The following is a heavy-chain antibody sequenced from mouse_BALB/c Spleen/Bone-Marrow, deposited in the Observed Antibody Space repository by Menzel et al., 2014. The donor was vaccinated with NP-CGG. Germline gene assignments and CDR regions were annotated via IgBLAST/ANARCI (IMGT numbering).Heavy chain of an antibody. CDR3: TRGTRYYFDY. CDR2: IYPSDSYT. D-gene: IGHD3-3*01. V-gene: IGHV1-69*02. J-gene: IGHJ2*01. Sequence: VQLQQSGAELVRPGASVKLSCKASGYTFTSYWINWVKQRPGQGLEWIGNIYPSDSYTNYNQKFKDKATLTVDKSSSTAYMQLSSPTSEDSAVYYCTRGTRYYFDYWGQGTTLTGSS. CDR1: GYTFTSYW.